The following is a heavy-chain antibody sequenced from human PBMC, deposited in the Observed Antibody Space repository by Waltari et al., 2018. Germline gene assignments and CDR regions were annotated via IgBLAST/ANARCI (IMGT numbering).Heavy chain of an antibody. CDR2: ISSSGQT. Sequence: QVQLQDPGPGLVKPSETLSPTCRVPGGSITNYYWNWIRQTPGKGREWIGYISSSGQTNYNPALKSRVCVSLDTSKTRFSLRLSSVAAADTAVYYCAGATYYDFSSGYSFDNWGQGTLVTVSS. J-gene: IGHJ4*02. V-gene: IGHV4-59*01. CDR3: AGATYYDFSSGYSFDN. D-gene: IGHD3-3*01. CDR1: GGSITNYY.